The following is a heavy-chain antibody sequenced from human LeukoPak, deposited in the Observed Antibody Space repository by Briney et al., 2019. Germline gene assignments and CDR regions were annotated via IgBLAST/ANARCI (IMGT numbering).Heavy chain of an antibody. CDR2: IWYDGSNK. CDR3: AKSRSSSSHFDY. Sequence: PGGSLRLSCAASGFTFSSYGMHWVRQAPGKGLEWVAVIWYDGSNKYYADSVKGRFTISRDNSKNTLYLQVNSLRAEDTAVYYCAKSRSSSSHFDYWGQGTLVTVSS. V-gene: IGHV3-33*06. CDR1: GFTFSSYG. D-gene: IGHD6-6*01. J-gene: IGHJ4*02.